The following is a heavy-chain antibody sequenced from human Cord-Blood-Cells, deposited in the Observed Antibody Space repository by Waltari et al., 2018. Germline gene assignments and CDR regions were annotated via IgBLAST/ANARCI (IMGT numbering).Heavy chain of an antibody. CDR2: INHSGST. Sequence: QVQLQQWGAGLLKPSETLSLTRAASVGSFSGYSWRWIRQPPGTGLEWIGEINHSGSTNYTPSLKSRVTISVDTSKNQFSLNLSSVTAADTAVYYCATRTGDRDYWGQGTLVTVSS. CDR1: VGSFSGYS. D-gene: IGHD7-27*01. V-gene: IGHV4-34*01. CDR3: ATRTGDRDY. J-gene: IGHJ4*02.